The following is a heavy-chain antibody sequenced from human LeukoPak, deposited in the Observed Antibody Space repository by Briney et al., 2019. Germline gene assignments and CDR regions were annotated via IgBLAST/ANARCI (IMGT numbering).Heavy chain of an antibody. CDR3: AGLDRY. Sequence: GGSLRLSCAVSGFTVSSNYMSWVRQAPGKGLEWVSIIYSGGSTYYTNSVKGRFTISRDNSKNTLYLQMNSLRAEDTAVYYCAGLDRYWGQGTLVTVSS. V-gene: IGHV3-66*01. CDR2: IYSGGST. CDR1: GFTVSSNY. J-gene: IGHJ4*02.